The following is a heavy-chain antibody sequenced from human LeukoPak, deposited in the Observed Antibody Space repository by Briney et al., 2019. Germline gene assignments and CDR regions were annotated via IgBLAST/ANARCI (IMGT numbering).Heavy chain of an antibody. CDR1: GYTFTGYY. V-gene: IGHV1-2*02. CDR3: ARDWFLELRYSSSWYFDY. CDR2: INPNSGGT. J-gene: IGHJ4*02. Sequence: GASVKVSCKASGYTFTGYYMHWVRQAPGQGLEWMGWINPNSGGTNYAQKFQGRVTMTRDTSISTAYMELSRLKSDDTAVYYCARDWFLELRYSSSWYFDYWGQGTLVTVSS. D-gene: IGHD6-13*01.